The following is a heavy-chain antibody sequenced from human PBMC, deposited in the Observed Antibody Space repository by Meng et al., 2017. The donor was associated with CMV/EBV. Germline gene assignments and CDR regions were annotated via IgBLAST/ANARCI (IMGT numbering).Heavy chain of an antibody. V-gene: IGHV2-5*02. CDR1: GSSLRNSGVG. CDR2: IYWDDDK. J-gene: IGHJ4*02. D-gene: IGHD5-18*01. CDR3: AHRGSYGYHGY. Sequence: ITLTESCPTLVTPTRTPTLTCTFSGSSLRNSGVGVGWIRQPPGKALEWLALIYWDDDKRYSPSLKSRLTITKDTSKNQVVLTMTNMDPVDTATYYCAHRGSYGYHGYWGQGSLVTVSS.